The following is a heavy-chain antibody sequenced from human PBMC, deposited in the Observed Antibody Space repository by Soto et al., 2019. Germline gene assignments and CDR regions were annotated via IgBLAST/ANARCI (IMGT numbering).Heavy chain of an antibody. CDR3: ASSGIVGREVNTWFDP. D-gene: IGHD3-22*01. J-gene: IGHJ5*02. Sequence: LSLTCTVSAGSITTSYWSWIRQPLGKALEWIGYISYRGSTNYNPSLKSRLTISIDTSKSQISLKLTSMTTADTAVYYCASSGIVGREVNTWFDPWGQGTMVTVYS. CDR2: ISYRGST. V-gene: IGHV4-59*01. CDR1: AGSITTSY.